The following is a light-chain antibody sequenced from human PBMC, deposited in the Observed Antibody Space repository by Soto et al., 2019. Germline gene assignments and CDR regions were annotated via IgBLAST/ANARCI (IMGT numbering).Light chain of an antibody. J-gene: IGKJ3*01. CDR1: QSIGNY. CDR3: LQSYTAVLT. CDR2: GAS. Sequence: DIQLTQSPSSLSASVGDRVTITCRASQSIGNYLNWYQQKAGRVPKLLIYGASSLPSWVSSRLRGSGSETDFTLTISTLQPEDCATYYFLQSYTAVLTVGPGTKVDLK. V-gene: IGKV1-39*01.